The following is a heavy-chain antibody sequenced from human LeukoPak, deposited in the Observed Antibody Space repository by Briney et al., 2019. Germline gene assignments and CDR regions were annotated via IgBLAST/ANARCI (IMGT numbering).Heavy chain of an antibody. Sequence: GGSLRLSCAASGFTFSNAWMSWVRQAPGKGLEWVGRIKSKTDGGTTDYAAPVKGRFTISRDDSKNTLYLQMNSLKTEDTAVYYCTTHYYGSGSPSFDYWGQGTLVTVSS. CDR1: GFTFSNAW. CDR2: IKSKTDGGTT. J-gene: IGHJ4*02. V-gene: IGHV3-15*01. CDR3: TTHYYGSGSPSFDY. D-gene: IGHD3-10*01.